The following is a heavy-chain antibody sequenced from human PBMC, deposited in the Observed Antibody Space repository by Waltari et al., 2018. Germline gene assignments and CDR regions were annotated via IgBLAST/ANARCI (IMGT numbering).Heavy chain of an antibody. Sequence: QAQLVESGGGVVQPGRSLRLSCAASGFIFTKYGINWVRQAPGKGVGWVAAIWYDGSNKYYADSVKGRFTISRDNSKNTLYLQMNSLRAEDAAVYYCARDGTEKVTYSSSYYFDIWGQGTLVTVSS. CDR3: ARDGTEKVTYSSSYYFDI. CDR2: IWYDGSNK. J-gene: IGHJ4*02. D-gene: IGHD6-19*01. CDR1: GFIFTKYG. V-gene: IGHV3-33*01.